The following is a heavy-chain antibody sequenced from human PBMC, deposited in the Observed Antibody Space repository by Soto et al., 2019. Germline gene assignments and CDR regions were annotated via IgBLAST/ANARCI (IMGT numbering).Heavy chain of an antibody. Sequence: GESLKISCAASGFTFGTYAMNWVRQAPWKGLEWVSTITDVGDPTYYADSVKGRFTISRDNSKNTLFLQMNSLRAEDTARYYCAKDRDIAYHLEGGFYYSGMDVWGAGTTVTV. V-gene: IGHV3-23*01. CDR3: AKDRDIAYHLEGGFYYSGMDV. CDR1: GFTFGTYA. D-gene: IGHD5-12*01. CDR2: ITDVGDPT. J-gene: IGHJ6*02.